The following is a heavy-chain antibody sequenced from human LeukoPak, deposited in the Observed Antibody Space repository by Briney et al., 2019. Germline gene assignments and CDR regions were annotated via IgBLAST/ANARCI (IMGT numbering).Heavy chain of an antibody. Sequence: GASLRLSCAASGFTFSDYGMHWVHQAGGKGLVWVTRIKSDGSSKSYADSVKGLFTISRDNGKNTLYLQMNSLRAEDTAVYYCARSNAINNWGHGTLVTV. V-gene: IGHV3-74*01. CDR1: GFTFSDYG. CDR2: IKSDGSSK. CDR3: ARSNAINN. J-gene: IGHJ4*01.